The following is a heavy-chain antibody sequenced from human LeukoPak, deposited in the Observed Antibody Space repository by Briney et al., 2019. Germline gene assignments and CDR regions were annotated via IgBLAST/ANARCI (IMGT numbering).Heavy chain of an antibody. D-gene: IGHD1-26*01. CDR1: GGTFSSYT. CDR2: INPSGGST. Sequence: ASVKVSCKASGGTFSSYTISWVRQAPGQGLEWMGIINPSGGSTSYAQKFQGRVTMTRDTSTSTVYMELSSLRSEDTAVYYCAREKIIVGATFVFDYWGQGTLVTVSS. J-gene: IGHJ4*02. V-gene: IGHV1-46*03. CDR3: AREKIIVGATFVFDY.